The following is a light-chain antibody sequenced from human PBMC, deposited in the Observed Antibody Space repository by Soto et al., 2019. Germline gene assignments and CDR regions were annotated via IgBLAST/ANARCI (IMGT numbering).Light chain of an antibody. CDR3: QQYNNWPRT. CDR2: GAS. J-gene: IGKJ2*01. Sequence: EIMMTQSPATLSVSPGERATIACRATQSVSSNLAWYQQKPGQAPRLLIYGASTRAAGIPARCSGSGSGTEFTLTIGSLQSEDFAVYDCQQYNNWPRTFGQGTKLEIK. CDR1: QSVSSN. V-gene: IGKV3-15*01.